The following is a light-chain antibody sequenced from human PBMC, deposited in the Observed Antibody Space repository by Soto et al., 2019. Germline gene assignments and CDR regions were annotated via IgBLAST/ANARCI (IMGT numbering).Light chain of an antibody. CDR1: QSVSSSY. CDR3: QQDYNLPMYT. V-gene: IGKV3D-7*01. CDR2: GAS. Sequence: PGERVTLSCRASQSVSSSYLPWYQQKPGQAPRLLIYGASTRATSIPARFSGSGSGTDFTLTISSLQPEDFAVYYCQQDYNLPMYTFGQGTKLEIK. J-gene: IGKJ2*01.